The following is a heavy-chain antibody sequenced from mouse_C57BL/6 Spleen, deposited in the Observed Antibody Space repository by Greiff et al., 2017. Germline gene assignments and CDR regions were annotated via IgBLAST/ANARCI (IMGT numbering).Heavy chain of an antibody. Sequence: QLQQSGPELVKPGASVKISYKASGYSFTDYNMNWVKQSNGKSLEWIGVINPNYGTTSYNQKFKGKATLTVDQSSSTAYMQLNSLTSEASAVYYCAREGTTVVAEGFAYWGQGTLVTVSA. CDR2: INPNYGTT. J-gene: IGHJ3*01. CDR1: GYSFTDYN. CDR3: AREGTTVVAEGFAY. V-gene: IGHV1-39*01. D-gene: IGHD1-1*01.